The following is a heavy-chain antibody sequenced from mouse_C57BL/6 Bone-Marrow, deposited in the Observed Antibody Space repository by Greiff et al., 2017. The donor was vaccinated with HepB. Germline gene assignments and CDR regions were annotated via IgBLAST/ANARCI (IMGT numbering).Heavy chain of an antibody. CDR1: GYAFSSSW. D-gene: IGHD1-1*01. CDR2: IYPGDGDT. Sequence: VKLVESGPELVKPGASVKISCKASGYAFSSSWMNWVKQRPGKGLEWIGRIYPGDGDTNYNGKFKGKATLTADKSSSTAYMQLSSLTSEDSAVYFCAREGFYYGSSYDYWGQGTTLTVSS. CDR3: AREGFYYGSSYDY. V-gene: IGHV1-82*01. J-gene: IGHJ2*01.